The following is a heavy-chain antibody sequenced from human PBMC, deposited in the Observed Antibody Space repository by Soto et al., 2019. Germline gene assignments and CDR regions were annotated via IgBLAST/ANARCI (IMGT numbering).Heavy chain of an antibody. CDR3: AREYSSSYGYYYYGMDV. V-gene: IGHV1-2*04. Sequence: ASVKVSCKASGGTFSSYTISWVRQAPGQGLEWMGWINPNSGGTNYAQKFQGWVTMTRDTSISTAYMELSRLRSDDTAVYYCAREYSSSYGYYYYGMDVWGQGTRVTVS. J-gene: IGHJ6*01. D-gene: IGHD6-6*01. CDR1: GGTFSSYT. CDR2: INPNSGGT.